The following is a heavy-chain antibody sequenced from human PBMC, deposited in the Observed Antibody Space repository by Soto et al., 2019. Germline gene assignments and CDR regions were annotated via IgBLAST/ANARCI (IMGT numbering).Heavy chain of an antibody. CDR3: ARDIGYNWNDGISADY. J-gene: IGHJ4*02. V-gene: IGHV3-30-3*01. CDR2: ISYDGSNK. Sequence: GGSLRLSCAASGFTFSSYAMHWVRQAPGKGLEWVAVISYDGSNKYYADSVKGRFTISRDNSKNTLYLQMNSLRAEDTAVYYCARDIGYNWNDGISADYWGQGTLVTVSS. D-gene: IGHD1-1*01. CDR1: GFTFSSYA.